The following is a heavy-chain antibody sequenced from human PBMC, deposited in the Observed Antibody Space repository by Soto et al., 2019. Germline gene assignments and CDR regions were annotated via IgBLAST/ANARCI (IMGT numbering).Heavy chain of an antibody. Sequence: QVQLVQSGAEVKKPGSSVKVSCQASVGTLNSYTINWVRQAPGHGPEWLGRIIPVLGVANYAQTFQGRVTITADNSTSTVYMDLTSLRSEDTAVYYCARSSVAAAGTLGNWGPGTLVTVSS. V-gene: IGHV1-69*02. D-gene: IGHD6-13*01. J-gene: IGHJ4*02. CDR1: VGTLNSYT. CDR3: ARSSVAAAGTLGN. CDR2: IIPVLGVA.